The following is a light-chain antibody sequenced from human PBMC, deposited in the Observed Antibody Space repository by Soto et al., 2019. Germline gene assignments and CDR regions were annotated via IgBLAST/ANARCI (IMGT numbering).Light chain of an antibody. CDR1: QSVSNN. Sequence: EIVLTQSPGTLSLSPGERATLSCRAIQSVSNNYLAWYQQKPGQAPRLLIYGASNRATGIPARFSGSGSGTEFTLTISSLQSEDFAIYYCQQYHNWPPYTFGQGTRLEIK. CDR3: QQYHNWPPYT. V-gene: IGKV3-15*01. CDR2: GAS. J-gene: IGKJ5*01.